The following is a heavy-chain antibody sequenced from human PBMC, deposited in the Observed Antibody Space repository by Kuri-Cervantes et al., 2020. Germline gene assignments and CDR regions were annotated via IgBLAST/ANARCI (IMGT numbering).Heavy chain of an antibody. CDR1: GFTFSSYW. Sequence: GESLKISCAASGFTFSSYWMHWVRQAPGKGLVWVSRINSDGSSTSYADSVKGRFTISRDNAKNTLYLQMNSLRAEDTAVYYCAKVAFGFFLNWFDPWGQGTLVTVSS. CDR2: INSDGSST. V-gene: IGHV3-74*01. D-gene: IGHD3-10*01. CDR3: AKVAFGFFLNWFDP. J-gene: IGHJ5*02.